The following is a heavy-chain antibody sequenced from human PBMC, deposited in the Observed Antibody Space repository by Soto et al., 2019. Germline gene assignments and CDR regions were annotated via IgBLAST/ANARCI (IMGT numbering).Heavy chain of an antibody. J-gene: IGHJ4*02. CDR2: ISYDGSNK. CDR1: GFTFSSYA. V-gene: IGHV3-30*18. Sequence: QVQLVESGGGVVQPGRSLRLSCAASGFTFSSYAMHWFRQAPGKGLEWVAVISYDGSNKYYADSVKGRFTISRDNSKNTLYLQMNSLRAEDTAVYYCAKDPIWGQGTLVTVSS. CDR3: AKDPI.